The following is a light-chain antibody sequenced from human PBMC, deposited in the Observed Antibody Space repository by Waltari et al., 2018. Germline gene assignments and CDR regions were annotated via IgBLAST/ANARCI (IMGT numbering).Light chain of an antibody. CDR3: AAWDDSPIGQV. CDR2: RND. CDR1: NSNIGSNP. V-gene: IGLV1-47*01. J-gene: IGLJ3*02. Sequence: QSVLTQPPSASGTPGQRVTIPCSGSNSNIGSNPLPWYQQFPGTAPKLVLYRNDQRPSGVPDRFSASKSGTAASLAISGLRSEDEADYYCAAWDDSPIGQVFGGGTKVTVL.